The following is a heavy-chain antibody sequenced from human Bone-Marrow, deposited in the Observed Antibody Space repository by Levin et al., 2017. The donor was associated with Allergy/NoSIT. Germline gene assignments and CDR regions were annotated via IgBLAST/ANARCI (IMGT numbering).Heavy chain of an antibody. D-gene: IGHD1-7*01. V-gene: IGHV3-11*01. CDR2: ISSSGSSI. CDR1: GFTFSDYY. CDR3: ARLGIRWNYLDI. Sequence: KSGGSLRLSCAASGFTFSDYYMSWIRQAPGKGLECVSYISSSGSSIYYADSVKGRFTISRDNAKNSLYLQMNSLRAEDTAVYYCARLGIRWNYLDIWGQGTMVTASS. J-gene: IGHJ3*02.